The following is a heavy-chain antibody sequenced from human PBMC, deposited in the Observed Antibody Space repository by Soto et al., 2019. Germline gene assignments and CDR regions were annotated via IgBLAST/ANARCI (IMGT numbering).Heavy chain of an antibody. CDR2: ISYDGSNK. CDR1: GFTFSSYG. J-gene: IGHJ4*02. Sequence: GGSLRLSCAASGFTFSSYGMHWVRQAPGKGLEWVAVISYDGSNKYYADSVKGRFTISRDNSKNTLYLQMNSLRAEDTAVYYCAKELTVLRFLEWLPIGTYDYWGQGTLVTVSS. D-gene: IGHD3-3*01. CDR3: AKELTVLRFLEWLPIGTYDY. V-gene: IGHV3-30*18.